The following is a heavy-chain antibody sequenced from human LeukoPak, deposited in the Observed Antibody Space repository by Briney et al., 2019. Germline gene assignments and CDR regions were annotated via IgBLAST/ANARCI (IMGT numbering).Heavy chain of an antibody. J-gene: IGHJ4*02. CDR1: GFIFSSYS. CDR3: ARVGTTAAASVY. V-gene: IGHV3-48*01. CDR2: FTSHSSSI. Sequence: PGGSLRLSCAASGFIFSSYSMNWVRQAPGKGLEWISYFTSHSSSIYYADSVKGRFTISRDNAKNSLYLQMNSLRAEDTAIYYCARVGTTAAASVYWGQGTLVTVSS. D-gene: IGHD4-17*01.